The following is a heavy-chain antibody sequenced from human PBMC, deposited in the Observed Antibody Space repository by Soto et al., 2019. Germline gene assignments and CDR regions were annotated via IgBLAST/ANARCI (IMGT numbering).Heavy chain of an antibody. J-gene: IGHJ6*02. CDR1: GFTFSSYG. CDR3: AKDGNDIVVVPAAIGGLYYGMDV. Sequence: GGSLRLSCAASGFTFSSYGMHWVRQAPGKGLEWVAVISYDGSNKYYADSVKGRFTISRGNSKNTLYLQMNSLRAEDTAVYYCAKDGNDIVVVPAAIGGLYYGMDVWGQGTTVTVSS. V-gene: IGHV3-30*18. D-gene: IGHD2-2*01. CDR2: ISYDGSNK.